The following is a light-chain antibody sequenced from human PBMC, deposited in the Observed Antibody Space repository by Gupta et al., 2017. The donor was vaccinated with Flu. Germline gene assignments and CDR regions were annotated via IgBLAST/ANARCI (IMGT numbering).Light chain of an antibody. J-gene: IGLJ3*02. CDR1: NSNIGSNT. V-gene: IGLV1-44*01. Sequence: QSVLTQPPSASGTPGPRVTISCSGSNSNIGSNTVNWYQHLPGTAPKLLIYENNQRPSGVPDRFSGSKSGTSASLAISGLQFEDEAEYSCAAWDDRLNGQVVFGGGTKLTVL. CDR2: ENN. CDR3: AAWDDRLNGQVV.